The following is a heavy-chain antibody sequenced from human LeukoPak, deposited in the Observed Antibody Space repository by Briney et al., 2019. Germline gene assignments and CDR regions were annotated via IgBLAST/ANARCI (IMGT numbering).Heavy chain of an antibody. Sequence: SETLSLTCTVSGGSISSYYWSWIRQPPGKGLEWIGYIYDSGSTNYNPSLKSRVTISVDTSKNQFSLKLSSVTAADTAVYYCAGARVDIVVVPAAIWSHYYYGMDVWGQGTTVTVSS. CDR1: GGSISSYY. V-gene: IGHV4-59*01. CDR2: IYDSGST. J-gene: IGHJ6*02. D-gene: IGHD2-2*02. CDR3: AGARVDIVVVPAAIWSHYYYGMDV.